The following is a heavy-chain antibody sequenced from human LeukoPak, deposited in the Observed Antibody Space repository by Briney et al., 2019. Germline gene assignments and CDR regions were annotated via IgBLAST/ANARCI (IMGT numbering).Heavy chain of an antibody. CDR1: GGTFSSYT. CDR3: ATSRGLVGSPFDY. Sequence: SVKVSCKASGGTFSSYTISWVRQAPGQGLEWMGRIIPILGIANYAQKFQGRVTITADKSTSTAYMELSSLRSEDTAVYLFATSRGLVGSPFDYWGQGTLVTVSS. V-gene: IGHV1-69*02. D-gene: IGHD2-2*03. J-gene: IGHJ4*02. CDR2: IIPILGIA.